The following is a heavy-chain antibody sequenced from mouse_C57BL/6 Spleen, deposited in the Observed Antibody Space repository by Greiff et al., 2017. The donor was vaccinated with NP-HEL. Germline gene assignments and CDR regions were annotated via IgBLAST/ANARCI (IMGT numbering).Heavy chain of an antibody. CDR3: AREKDYGSSYGDY. Sequence: VHVKQSGPELVKPGASVKMSCKASGYTFTDYNMHWVKQSHGKSLEWIGYINPNNGGTSYNQKFKGKATLTVNKSSSTAYMELRSLTSEDSAVYYCAREKDYGSSYGDYWGQGTTLTVSS. V-gene: IGHV1-22*01. J-gene: IGHJ2*01. CDR1: GYTFTDYN. D-gene: IGHD1-1*01. CDR2: INPNNGGT.